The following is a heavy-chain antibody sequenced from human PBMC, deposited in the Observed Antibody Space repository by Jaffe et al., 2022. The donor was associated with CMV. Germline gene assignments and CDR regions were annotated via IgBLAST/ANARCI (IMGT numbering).Heavy chain of an antibody. V-gene: IGHV3-33*08. CDR2: IWYDGSNK. D-gene: IGHD3-10*01. J-gene: IGHJ4*02. CDR1: GFTFSSYG. Sequence: QVQLVESGGGVVQPGRSLRLSCAASGFTFSSYGMHWVRQAPGKGLEWVAVIWYDGSNKYYADSVKGRFTISRDNSKNTLYLQMNSLRAEDTAVYYCARDRTMVRGVIISRGFDYWGQGTLVTVSS. CDR3: ARDRTMVRGVIISRGFDY.